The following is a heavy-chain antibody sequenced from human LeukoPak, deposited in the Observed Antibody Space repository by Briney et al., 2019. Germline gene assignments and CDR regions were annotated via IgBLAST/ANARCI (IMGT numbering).Heavy chain of an antibody. CDR2: IYHSGST. D-gene: IGHD3-3*01. Sequence: SETLSLACTVSGGSISSGGYYWSRIRQPPGKGLEGIGYIYHSGSTYYNPSRKSRVTISVDRSKNQFSLKLSSVTAADTAVYYCARDAGTILGVVDAFDIWGQGTMVTVSS. CDR1: GGSISSGGYY. V-gene: IGHV4-30-2*01. CDR3: ARDAGTILGVVDAFDI. J-gene: IGHJ3*02.